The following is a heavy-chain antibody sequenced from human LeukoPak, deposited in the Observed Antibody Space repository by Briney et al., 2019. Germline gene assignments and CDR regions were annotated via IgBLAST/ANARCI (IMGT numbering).Heavy chain of an antibody. J-gene: IGHJ5*02. D-gene: IGHD3-10*01. CDR2: MNPNSGNT. CDR3: ARGDTMVQGVSTNWFDP. V-gene: IGHV1-8*01. CDR1: GYTFTSYD. Sequence: ASVKVSCKASGYTFTSYDINWVRQATGQGLEWMGWMNPNSGNTGYAQKFQGGVTMTRNTSISTAYMEPSSLRSEDTAVYYCARGDTMVQGVSTNWFDPWGQGTLVTVSS.